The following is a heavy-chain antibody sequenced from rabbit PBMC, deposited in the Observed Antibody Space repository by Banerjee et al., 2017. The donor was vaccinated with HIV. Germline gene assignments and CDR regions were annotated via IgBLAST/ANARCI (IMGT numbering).Heavy chain of an antibody. D-gene: IGHD3-3*01. CDR3: ARGLVAGVLDL. CDR1: GFDFSSYG. J-gene: IGHJ3*01. V-gene: IGHV1S47*01. Sequence: QQQLVESGGGLVQPGGSLKLSCKASGFDFSSYGVSWVRQAPGKGLEWIGYIDTLFDASYYATWVNGRFTISSNTNENTVSLQMTSLTAADTATYFCARGLVAGVLDLWGQGTLVTVS. CDR2: IDTLFDAS.